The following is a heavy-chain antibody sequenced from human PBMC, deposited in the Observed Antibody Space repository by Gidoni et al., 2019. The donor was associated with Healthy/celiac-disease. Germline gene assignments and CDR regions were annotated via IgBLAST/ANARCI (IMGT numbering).Heavy chain of an antibody. J-gene: IGHJ4*02. D-gene: IGHD3-10*01. CDR3: TSVHYYGSGSSPPPDY. CDR2: YGGTT. V-gene: IGHV3-49*02. Sequence: YGGTTEYAASVKGRFTISSDYSKSIAYLQMNILTTEDTSVYYCTSVHYYGSGSSPPPDYWGQGTLVTVSS.